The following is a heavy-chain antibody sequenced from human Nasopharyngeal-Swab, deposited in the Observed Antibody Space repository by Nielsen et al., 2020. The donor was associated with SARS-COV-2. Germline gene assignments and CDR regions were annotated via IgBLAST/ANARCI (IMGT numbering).Heavy chain of an antibody. J-gene: IGHJ6*02. CDR3: ARARGQPHNYYYYGMDV. Sequence: ASVKVSCKASGYTFTSYAMNWVRQAPGRGLEWMGWINTNTGNPTYAQGFTGRFVFSLDTSASTAYLQISSLKAEDTAVYYCARARGQPHNYYYYGMDVWGQGTTVTVSS. CDR1: GYTFTSYA. CDR2: INTNTGNP. V-gene: IGHV7-4-1*02.